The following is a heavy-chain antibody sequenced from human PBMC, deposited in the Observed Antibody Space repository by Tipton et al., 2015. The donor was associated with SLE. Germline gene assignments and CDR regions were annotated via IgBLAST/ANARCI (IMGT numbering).Heavy chain of an antibody. CDR2: IYYSGST. CDR1: GGSISSSSYY. J-gene: IGHJ3*02. V-gene: IGHV4-39*07. CDR3: ARGKLATSAFDI. Sequence: TLSLTCTVSGGSISSSSYYWGWIRQPPGKGLEWIGSIYYSGSTYYNPSLKSRVTISVDTSKNQFSLKLSSVTAADTAVYYCARGKLATSAFDIWGQGTMVTVSS. D-gene: IGHD5-24*01.